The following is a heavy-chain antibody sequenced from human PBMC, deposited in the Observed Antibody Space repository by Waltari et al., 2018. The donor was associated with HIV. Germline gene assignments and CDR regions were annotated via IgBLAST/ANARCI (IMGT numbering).Heavy chain of an antibody. CDR3: ARKYYDSLIGYYTIDY. V-gene: IGHV1-18*01. Sequence: QVKLEQSGPEVKKPGASVKVSCKASGYTFNSYDITWVRQAPGQGLEWMGRISAYNGNTNYAQRLQGRVTMTTDTSTSTAYMEVRSLRSDDTAVYYCARKYYDSLIGYYTIDYWGQGTLVTVSS. D-gene: IGHD3-9*01. CDR2: ISAYNGNT. J-gene: IGHJ4*02. CDR1: GYTFNSYD.